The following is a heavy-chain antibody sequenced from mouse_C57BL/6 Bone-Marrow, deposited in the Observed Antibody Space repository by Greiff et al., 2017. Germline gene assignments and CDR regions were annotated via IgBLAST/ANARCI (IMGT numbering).Heavy chain of an antibody. CDR2: IRSKSNNYAT. V-gene: IGHV10-1*01. CDR1: GFSFNTYA. CDR3: VRSFYYYAMDY. J-gene: IGHJ4*01. Sequence: EVKLQESGGGLVQPKGSLKLSCAASGFSFNTYAMNWVRQAPGKGLEWVARIRSKSNNYATYYADSVKDRFTISRDDSESMLYLQMNNLKTEDTAMYYCVRSFYYYAMDYWGQGTSVTVSS.